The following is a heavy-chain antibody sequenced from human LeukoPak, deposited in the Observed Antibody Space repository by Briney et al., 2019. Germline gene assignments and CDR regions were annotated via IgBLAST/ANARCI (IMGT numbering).Heavy chain of an antibody. D-gene: IGHD6-19*01. V-gene: IGHV3-7*05. J-gene: IGHJ4*02. CDR3: ARGQWVAAY. Sequence: PGGSLRLSCAASGFTFSTYWTTWVRQAPGKGLEWVANIKEDGSEKYYADSVEGRFTISRDNARNSLFLQMNSLEAEDTAVYYCARGQWVAAYWGQGTLVTVSS. CDR1: GFTFSTYW. CDR2: IKEDGSEK.